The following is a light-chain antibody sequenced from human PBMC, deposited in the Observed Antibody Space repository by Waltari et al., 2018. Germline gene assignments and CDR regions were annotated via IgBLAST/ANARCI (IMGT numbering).Light chain of an antibody. J-gene: IGLJ3*02. CDR3: NSYTGSSSWV. Sequence: QSALTQPASVSGSPGPSIPISCTGPSSDVGFSNYVSWYQQHPGNAPKLIIYDVSERPSGVSDRFAGSKSGNTASLTISGLQAEDEADYYCNSYTGSSSWVFGGGTKLTVL. CDR2: DVS. V-gene: IGLV2-14*01. CDR1: SSDVGFSNY.